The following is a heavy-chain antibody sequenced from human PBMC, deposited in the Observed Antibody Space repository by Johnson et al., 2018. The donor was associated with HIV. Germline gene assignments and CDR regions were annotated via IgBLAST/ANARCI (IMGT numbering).Heavy chain of an antibody. Sequence: VQLVESGGGLVRPGGSRRLSCAASGFIFDNYGMSLVRQAPGKGLEWVSTISGGGTTYYSDSAKGRFTISRDNSKNTLYLQMNSLRAEDTAVYYCAKDLNYGSGPVDIWGQGTMVTVSS. D-gene: IGHD3-10*01. CDR1: GFIFDNYG. J-gene: IGHJ3*02. V-gene: IGHV3-23*04. CDR2: ISGGGTT. CDR3: AKDLNYGSGPVDI.